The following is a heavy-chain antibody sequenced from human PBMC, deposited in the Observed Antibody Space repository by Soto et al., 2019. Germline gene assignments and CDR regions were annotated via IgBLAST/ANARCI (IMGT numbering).Heavy chain of an antibody. CDR2: IIPIFGTA. Sequence: QVQLVQSGAEVKKPGSSVKVSCKASGGTFSSYAISWVRQAPGQGFEWMGGIIPIFGTANYAQKFQGRVTITADESTSTAYMELSSLRSEDTCVYYCARERWGDYGTYYFDYWGQGTLVTVSS. J-gene: IGHJ4*02. V-gene: IGHV1-69*01. CDR3: ARERWGDYGTYYFDY. D-gene: IGHD4-17*01. CDR1: GGTFSSYA.